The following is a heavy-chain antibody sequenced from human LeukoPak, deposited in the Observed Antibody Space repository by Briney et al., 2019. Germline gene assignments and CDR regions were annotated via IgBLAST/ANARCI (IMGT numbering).Heavy chain of an antibody. CDR3: ARGRFWYSGYDNVDY. Sequence: GGSLRLSCAAPGFTFSSYWMRWVRQAPGKGLVWVSRINSDGSSTSYADSVKGRFTISRDNAKNTLYLQMNSLRAEDTAVYYCARGRFWYSGYDNVDYWGQGTLVTVSS. V-gene: IGHV3-74*01. CDR2: INSDGSST. J-gene: IGHJ4*02. CDR1: GFTFSSYW. D-gene: IGHD5-12*01.